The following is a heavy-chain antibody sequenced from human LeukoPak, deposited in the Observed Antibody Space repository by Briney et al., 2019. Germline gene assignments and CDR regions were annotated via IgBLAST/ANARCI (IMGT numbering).Heavy chain of an antibody. Sequence: ASVKVSCKASGYTFTSYGISWVRQAPGQGLEWVGWISAYNGNTNYAQKLQGRVTMTTDTSTSTAYMELRSLRSDDTAVYSCARDSGGYSYGEFDYWGQGTLVTVSS. V-gene: IGHV1-18*01. D-gene: IGHD5-18*01. CDR1: GYTFTSYG. J-gene: IGHJ4*02. CDR3: ARDSGGYSYGEFDY. CDR2: ISAYNGNT.